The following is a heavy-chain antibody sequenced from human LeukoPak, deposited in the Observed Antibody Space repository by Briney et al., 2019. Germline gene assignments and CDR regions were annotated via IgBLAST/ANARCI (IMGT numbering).Heavy chain of an antibody. V-gene: IGHV1-69*04. CDR2: IIPIFGIA. D-gene: IGHD6-13*01. CDR3: AIDDSSSWYGNWFDP. Sequence: ASVKVSCKASGGTFSSYAISWVRQAPGQGLEWMGRIIPIFGIANYAQKFQGRVTITADKSTSTAYMELSSLRSEDTAVYYCAIDDSSSWYGNWFDPWGQGTLVTVSS. J-gene: IGHJ5*02. CDR1: GGTFSSYA.